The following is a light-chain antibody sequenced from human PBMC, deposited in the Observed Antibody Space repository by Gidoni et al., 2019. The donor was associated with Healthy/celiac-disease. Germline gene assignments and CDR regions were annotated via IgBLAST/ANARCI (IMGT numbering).Light chain of an antibody. CDR1: QSVSSY. J-gene: IGKJ1*01. V-gene: IGKV3-15*01. Sequence: ELVMTQSPATLSVSPGERATLSCSASQSVSSYLAWYQQKPGKAPRLLLYGASTRATGIPARFSGSGSGKEFTLTISILQSEDFAVYYCQQYNNWPRTFGQGTKVEIK. CDR3: QQYNNWPRT. CDR2: GAS.